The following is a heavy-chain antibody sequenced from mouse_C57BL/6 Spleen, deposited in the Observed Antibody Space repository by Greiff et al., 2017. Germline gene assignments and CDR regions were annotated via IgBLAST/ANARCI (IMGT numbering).Heavy chain of an antibody. CDR2: IYPRDGST. V-gene: IGHV1-85*01. Sequence: VQLHQSGPELVKPGASVKLSCKASGYTFTSYDLNWVKQRPGQGLAWIGWIYPRDGSTTYNEKFKGKATLTVATATSTAYMELHSLTSEDSAVYCCAREDGGCAYWGQGTLVTVAA. CDR3: AREDGGCAY. J-gene: IGHJ3*01. CDR1: GYTFTSYD.